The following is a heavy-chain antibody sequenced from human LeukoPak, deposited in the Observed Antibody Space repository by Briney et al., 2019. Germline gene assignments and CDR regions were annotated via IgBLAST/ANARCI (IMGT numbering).Heavy chain of an antibody. Sequence: GASVKVSCKASGYTFTSYGISWVRQAPGQGLEWMGWISAYNGNTNYAQKLQGRVTMTTDTSTSTAYMELRSLRSDDTAVYYCARGWTYYYDSSGYSELDYWGQGTLVTVSS. CDR3: ARGWTYYYDSSGYSELDY. D-gene: IGHD3-22*01. V-gene: IGHV1-18*01. CDR1: GYTFTSYG. CDR2: ISAYNGNT. J-gene: IGHJ4*02.